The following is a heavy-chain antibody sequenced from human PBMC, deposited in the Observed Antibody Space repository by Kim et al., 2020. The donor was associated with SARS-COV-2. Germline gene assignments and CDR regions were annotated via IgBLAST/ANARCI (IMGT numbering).Heavy chain of an antibody. V-gene: IGHV3-7*01. J-gene: IGHJ4*02. D-gene: IGHD3-10*01. CDR3: VRDPGTY. CDR2: DGSEA. Sequence: DGSEAYYADSVKGRFTISRNNAKNSLYLQMNSLRARDTAVYYCVRDPGTYWGQGTLVLVSS.